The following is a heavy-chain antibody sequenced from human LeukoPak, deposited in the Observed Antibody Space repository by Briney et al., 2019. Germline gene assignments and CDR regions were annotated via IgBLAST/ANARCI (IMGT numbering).Heavy chain of an antibody. CDR2: IYYSGST. V-gene: IGHV4-31*11. CDR3: ARDRYTVVSWYFDL. D-gene: IGHD4-23*01. Sequence: PSQTLSLTCAVSGGPLSSGGYYWSWSRQPPGTGLEWIGYIYYSGSTYYNPSLKSRVTISVDTSKNQFSLKLSSVTAADTAVYYCARDRYTVVSWYFDLWGRGALVTVSS. J-gene: IGHJ2*01. CDR1: GGPLSSGGYY.